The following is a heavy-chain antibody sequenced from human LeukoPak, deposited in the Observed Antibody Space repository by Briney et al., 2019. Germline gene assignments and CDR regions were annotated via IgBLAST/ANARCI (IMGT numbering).Heavy chain of an antibody. J-gene: IGHJ3*02. CDR2: ISGSGGST. CDR1: GFTFSSYA. V-gene: IGHV3-23*01. Sequence: GGSLRLSCAASGFTFSSYAMSWVRQAPGKGLEWVSAISGSGGSTYYADSVKGRLTISRDNSKNTLYLQMNSLRAEDTAVYYCAKDYFVVRGVQGAFDIWGQGTMVTVSS. CDR3: AKDYFVVRGVQGAFDI. D-gene: IGHD3-10*01.